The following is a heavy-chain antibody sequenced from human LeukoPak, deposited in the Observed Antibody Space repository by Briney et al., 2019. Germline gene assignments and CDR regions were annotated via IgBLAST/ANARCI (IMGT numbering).Heavy chain of an antibody. D-gene: IGHD3-3*01. CDR2: IVVGSGNT. CDR1: GFTFTSSA. CDR3: ARDLVTIFGVYYFDY. J-gene: IGHJ4*02. Sequence: GTSVKVSCKASGFTFTSSAVQWVRQARGQRLEWIGWIVVGSGNTNYAQKFQERVTITRDMSTSTAYMELSSLRSEDTAVYYCARDLVTIFGVYYFDYWGQGTLVTVSS. V-gene: IGHV1-58*01.